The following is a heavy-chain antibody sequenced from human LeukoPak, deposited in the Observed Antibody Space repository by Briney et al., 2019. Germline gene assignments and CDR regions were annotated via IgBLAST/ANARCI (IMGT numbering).Heavy chain of an antibody. Sequence: PSETLSLTCTVSGGSISSYYWSWIRQPPGKGLEWIGYIYYSGSTNYNPSLKSRVTISVDTSKNQFSLKLSSVTAADTAVYYCARVLWYYYDSSGYFDYWGQGTLVTVSS. V-gene: IGHV4-59*01. CDR2: IYYSGST. J-gene: IGHJ4*02. CDR1: GGSISSYY. D-gene: IGHD3-22*01. CDR3: ARVLWYYYDSSGYFDY.